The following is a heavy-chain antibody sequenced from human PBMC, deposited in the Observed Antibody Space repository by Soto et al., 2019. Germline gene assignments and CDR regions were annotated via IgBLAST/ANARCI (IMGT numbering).Heavy chain of an antibody. CDR3: ARDPRPYDFWSDFYFHYGMDV. D-gene: IGHD3-3*01. CDR2: TYFQSKWNA. Sequence: SQTLSLTCVISGDSVSSNSATWNWIRQSPSRGLEWLGRTYFQSKWNADYAISVKSRITIDPDTSKNQFSLHLNSVGPEDTAVYHCARDPRPYDFWSDFYFHYGMDVWGQGTTVTVSS. CDR1: GDSVSSNSAT. V-gene: IGHV6-1*01. J-gene: IGHJ6*02.